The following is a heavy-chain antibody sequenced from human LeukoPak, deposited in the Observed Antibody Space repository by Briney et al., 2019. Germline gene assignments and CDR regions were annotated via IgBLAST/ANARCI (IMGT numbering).Heavy chain of an antibody. D-gene: IGHD6-13*01. CDR1: GFTFSSYA. CDR3: ARIGYSSSSLDF. Sequence: GGSLRLSCAASGFTFSSYAMHWVRQAPGKGLEWVANIKQDGGQTYYVDSLKGRFIISRDNAKNSLYLQMKSLRVEDTAVYYCARIGYSSSSLDFWGQGTLVTVSS. V-gene: IGHV3-7*01. J-gene: IGHJ4*02. CDR2: IKQDGGQT.